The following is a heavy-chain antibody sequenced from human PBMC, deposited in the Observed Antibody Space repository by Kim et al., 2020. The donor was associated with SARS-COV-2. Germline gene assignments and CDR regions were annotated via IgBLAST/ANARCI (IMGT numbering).Heavy chain of an antibody. J-gene: IGHJ5*02. CDR3: AREGYSGSDVNWFDP. D-gene: IGHD1-26*01. CDR1: GFTFSDYY. Sequence: GGSLRLSCAASGFTFSDYYMHWIRQAPGKGLEWISDVSSSGSPTSYADSVKGRFTISRDNANNSLYLQMDSLRAEDTALYYCAREGYSGSDVNWFDPWGQGTPVTVSS. CDR2: VSSSGSPT. V-gene: IGHV3-11*01.